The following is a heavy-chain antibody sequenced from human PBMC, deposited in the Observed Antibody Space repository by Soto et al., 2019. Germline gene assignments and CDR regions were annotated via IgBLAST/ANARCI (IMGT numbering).Heavy chain of an antibody. CDR1: GFTLSSYG. CDR2: IWYDGSNK. V-gene: IGHV3-33*01. CDR3: ARDYGDYGFYYYGMDV. Sequence: GGSLRLSCAASGFTLSSYGMHWVRQAPGKGLEWVAVIWYDGSNKYYADSVKGRFTISRDNSKNTLYLQMNSLRAEDTAVYYCARDYGDYGFYYYGMDVWGQGTTVTVSS. J-gene: IGHJ6*02. D-gene: IGHD4-17*01.